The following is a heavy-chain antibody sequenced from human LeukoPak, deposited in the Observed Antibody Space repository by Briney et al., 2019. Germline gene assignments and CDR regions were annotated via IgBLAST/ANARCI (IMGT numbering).Heavy chain of an antibody. CDR2: ITPILGIA. V-gene: IGHV1-69*04. CDR3: ARGLTYYDILTGLDY. Sequence: SVKVSCKASGGTFSSYAISWVRQAPGQGLEWMGRITPILGIANYAQKFQGRVTITADKSTSTAYMELSSLRSEDTAVYYCARGLTYYDILTGLDYWGQGTLVTVSS. CDR1: GGTFSSYA. D-gene: IGHD3-9*01. J-gene: IGHJ4*02.